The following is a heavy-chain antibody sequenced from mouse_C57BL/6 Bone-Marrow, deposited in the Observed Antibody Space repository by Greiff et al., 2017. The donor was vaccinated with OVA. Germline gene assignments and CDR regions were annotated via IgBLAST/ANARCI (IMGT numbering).Heavy chain of an antibody. V-gene: IGHV1-64*01. CDR3: ATYYYGSPYFDD. CDR1: GYTFPSYW. CDR2: IHPNSGST. Sequence: QVQLQQPGAELVKPGASVKLSCKASGYTFPSYWMHWVKQRPGQGLEWIGMIHPNSGSTNYNAKLKSKATLTVDKSSSTAYMQLSSLTSEDSAVYYCATYYYGSPYFDDWGQGTTLTGSS. D-gene: IGHD1-1*01. J-gene: IGHJ2*01.